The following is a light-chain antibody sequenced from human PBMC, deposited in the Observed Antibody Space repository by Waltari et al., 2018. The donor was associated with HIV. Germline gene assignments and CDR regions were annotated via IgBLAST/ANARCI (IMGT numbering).Light chain of an antibody. V-gene: IGKV3-11*01. CDR2: DAS. CDR3: QQRNMWPPGGPT. CDR1: QSVHSY. Sequence: EIVLTQSPATLSLSPGETATISCRTSQSVHSYLAWYQQKPGEAPRLLIYDASTRAPGIPARFSGSGSPTDFTLTISGLEPEDIGVYYCQQRNMWPPGGPTFGQGTQLEMK. J-gene: IGKJ5*01.